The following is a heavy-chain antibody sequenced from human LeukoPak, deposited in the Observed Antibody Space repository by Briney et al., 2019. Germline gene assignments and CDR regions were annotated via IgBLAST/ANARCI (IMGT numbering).Heavy chain of an antibody. CDR3: ARDDDSSGYADYYYYGMDV. CDR2: ISYDGSNK. CDR1: GFTFSSYA. J-gene: IGHJ6*02. V-gene: IGHV3-30-3*01. D-gene: IGHD3-22*01. Sequence: GGSLRLSCAASGFTFSSYAMHWVRQAPGKGLEWVAGISYDGSNKYYADSVKGRFTISRDNSKNTLYLQMNSLRAEDTAVYYCARDDDSSGYADYYYYGMDVWGQGITVTVSS.